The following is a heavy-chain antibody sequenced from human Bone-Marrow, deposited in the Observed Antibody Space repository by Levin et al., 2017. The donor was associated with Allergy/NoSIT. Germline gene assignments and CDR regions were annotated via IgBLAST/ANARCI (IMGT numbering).Heavy chain of an antibody. Sequence: ASVKVSCKASGYTFTSYDINWVRQATGQGLEWMGWMNPNSGNTGYAQKFQGRVTMTRNTPISTAYMELSSLRSEDTAVYYCARGPITMVRGRATGGSYGMDVWGQGTTVTVSS. CDR2: MNPNSGNT. V-gene: IGHV1-8*01. CDR1: GYTFTSYD. D-gene: IGHD3-10*01. CDR3: ARGPITMVRGRATGGSYGMDV. J-gene: IGHJ6*02.